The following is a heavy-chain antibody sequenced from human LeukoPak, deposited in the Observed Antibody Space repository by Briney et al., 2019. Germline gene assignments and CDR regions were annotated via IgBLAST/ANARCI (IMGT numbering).Heavy chain of an antibody. J-gene: IGHJ3*02. CDR1: GFTFSSYS. CDR3: ARPPFGYSYGEGAFDI. Sequence: GGSLRLSCAASGFTFSSYSMNWVRQAPGKGLEWVSSISSSSSYIYYADSVKGRFTISRDNAKNSLYLQVNSLRAEDTAVYYCARPPFGYSYGEGAFDIWGQGTMVTVSS. CDR2: ISSSSSYI. D-gene: IGHD5-18*01. V-gene: IGHV3-21*01.